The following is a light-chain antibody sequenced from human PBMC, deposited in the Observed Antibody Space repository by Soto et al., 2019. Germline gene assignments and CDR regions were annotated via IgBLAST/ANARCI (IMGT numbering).Light chain of an antibody. J-gene: IGKJ1*01. Sequence: EIVLTQSPGTLSLSPGETATVSCRASQTVSNIYLAWYQQKPGQAPRLLIQGASSRASGIPDRFSGSGSGTDFTLTISRLEPEDFAVYYCQQYDNPGWTFGQGNKVEIK. CDR1: QTVSNIY. CDR2: GAS. V-gene: IGKV3-20*01. CDR3: QQYDNPGWT.